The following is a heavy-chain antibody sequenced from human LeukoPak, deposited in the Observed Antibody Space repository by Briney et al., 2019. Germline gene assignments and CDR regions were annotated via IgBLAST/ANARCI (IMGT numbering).Heavy chain of an antibody. V-gene: IGHV3-74*01. D-gene: IGHD2-21*02. Sequence: YPGGSLRLSCVASGFTFNTYYMHWVRQAPGERLVWVSFINADGTITKYADSVKGRFTISRDNAKSTVYLQMNGLRVEDTAMYYCVRLAVTDTNYWGQGSLVTVSS. CDR3: VRLAVTDTNY. J-gene: IGHJ4*02. CDR1: GFTFNTYY. CDR2: INADGTIT.